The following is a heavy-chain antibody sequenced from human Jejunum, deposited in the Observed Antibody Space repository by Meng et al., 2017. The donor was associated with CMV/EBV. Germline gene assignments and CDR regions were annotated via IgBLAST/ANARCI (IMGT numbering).Heavy chain of an antibody. CDR2: INHRGIT. Sequence: VLLQQWGAGLLKPSETLSLTCGVYGGSFSSYYWSWIRQPPGKGMEWIAEINHRGITNYNPSLKSRVTISLDTSNSHFSLKLTSVTAADTAVYFCARGGGDPIRGVLPFDYWGQGTLVTVSS. D-gene: IGHD2-21*01. V-gene: IGHV4-34*01. CDR3: ARGGGDPIRGVLPFDY. CDR1: GGSFSSYY. J-gene: IGHJ4*02.